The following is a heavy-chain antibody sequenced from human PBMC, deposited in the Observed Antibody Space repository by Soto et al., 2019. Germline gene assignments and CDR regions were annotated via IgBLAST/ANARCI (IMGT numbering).Heavy chain of an antibody. CDR1: GGSISSSNW. CDR2: IYHSGST. CDR3: ASAGSSIAARSRYLWFDP. Sequence: SETLSLTCAVSGGSISSSNWWSWVRQPPGKGLEWIGEIYHSGSTNYNPSLKSRVTISVDKSKNQFSLKLSSVTAADTAVYYCASAGSSIAARSRYLWFDPWGQGTLVTVSS. V-gene: IGHV4-4*02. D-gene: IGHD6-6*01. J-gene: IGHJ5*02.